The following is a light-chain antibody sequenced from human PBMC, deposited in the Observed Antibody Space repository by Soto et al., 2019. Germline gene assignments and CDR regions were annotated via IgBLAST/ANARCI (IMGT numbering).Light chain of an antibody. CDR2: GAS. Sequence: EIVMTQSPATLSVSPGERATLSCRASQSVSSNLAWYQQKPGQAPRLLIYGASTRATGIPARFSGSGSGTEFTLTISSLQSEDSAVYYCQQYNNWPPDLTFGGGTKVEIK. J-gene: IGKJ4*01. V-gene: IGKV3-15*01. CDR1: QSVSSN. CDR3: QQYNNWPPDLT.